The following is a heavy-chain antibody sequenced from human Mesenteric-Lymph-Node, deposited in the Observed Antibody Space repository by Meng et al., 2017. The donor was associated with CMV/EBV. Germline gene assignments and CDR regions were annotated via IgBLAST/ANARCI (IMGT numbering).Heavy chain of an antibody. V-gene: IGHV3-74*01. Sequence: LSCAASGTTFRQCWMHCVRQAPGKGREWVSRITSGGTEKIYADSVKGRFTISRDDAKNTLYLQMTSLRAEDTAVYYCATGRYSAYDSWGPGTLVTVSS. J-gene: IGHJ5*02. CDR3: ATGRYSAYDS. D-gene: IGHD5-12*01. CDR1: GTTFRQCW. CDR2: ITSGGTEK.